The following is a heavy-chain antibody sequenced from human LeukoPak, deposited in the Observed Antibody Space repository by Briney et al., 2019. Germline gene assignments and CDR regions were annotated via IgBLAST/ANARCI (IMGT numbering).Heavy chain of an antibody. Sequence: ASVNVSCKPSGYTVTSYGISWLRQAPPQGLEWMGWISAYNGNTNYAQKLQRRVTMTTATSPSTAYMQLRSLRSDDTAVYYCARDFGVEWFGEFQDAFDMWGQGTMVTVS. J-gene: IGHJ3*02. V-gene: IGHV1-18*04. CDR1: GYTVTSYG. CDR2: ISAYNGNT. CDR3: ARDFGVEWFGEFQDAFDM. D-gene: IGHD3-10*01.